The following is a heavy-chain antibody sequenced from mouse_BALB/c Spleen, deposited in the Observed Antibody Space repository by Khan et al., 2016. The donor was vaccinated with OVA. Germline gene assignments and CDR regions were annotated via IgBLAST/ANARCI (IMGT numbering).Heavy chain of an antibody. CDR1: GYSITSGYG. V-gene: IGHV3-1*02. CDR2: IRYSGST. CDR3: ARTARIKY. Sequence: EVQLQESGPGLVKPSQSLSLSCTVTGYSITSGYGWNWIRQFPGNILEWMGYIRYSGSTNYNPSLKSRISITRDTSKNQFFLQLNSVTTEDTATYYCARTARIKYWGQGTTLTVSS. D-gene: IGHD1-2*01. J-gene: IGHJ2*01.